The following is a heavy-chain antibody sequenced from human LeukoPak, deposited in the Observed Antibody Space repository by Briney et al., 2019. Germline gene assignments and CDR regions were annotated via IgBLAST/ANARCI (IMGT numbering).Heavy chain of an antibody. CDR2: ISYDGSNK. CDR3: ARVWFSSYYDFWSGYYEDY. V-gene: IGHV3-30-3*01. CDR1: GFTFSSYA. J-gene: IGHJ4*02. D-gene: IGHD3-3*01. Sequence: GRSLRLSCAASGFTFSSYAMHWVRQAPGKGLEWVAVISYDGSNKYYADSVNGRFTISRDNSKNTLYLQMNSLRAEDTAVYYCARVWFSSYYDFWSGYYEDYWGQGTLVTVSS.